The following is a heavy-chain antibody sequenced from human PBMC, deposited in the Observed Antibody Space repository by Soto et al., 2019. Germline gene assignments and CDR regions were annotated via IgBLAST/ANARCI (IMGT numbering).Heavy chain of an antibody. Sequence: SETLSLTCTVSGGSISSGGYYWSWIRQHPGKGLEWIGYIYYSGSTYYNPSLKSRVTISVDTSKNQFSLKLSSVTAADTAVYYCARVSADTAMVLGYFDYWGQGTLVTVS. CDR1: GGSISSGGYY. V-gene: IGHV4-31*02. CDR2: IYYSGST. J-gene: IGHJ4*02. CDR3: ARVSADTAMVLGYFDY. D-gene: IGHD5-18*01.